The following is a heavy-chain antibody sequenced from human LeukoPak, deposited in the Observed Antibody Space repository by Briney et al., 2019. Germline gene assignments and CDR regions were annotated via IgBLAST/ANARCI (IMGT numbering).Heavy chain of an antibody. CDR2: IKWNSGSI. J-gene: IGHJ4*02. CDR3: AREYSSSAIDY. Sequence: GGSLRLSCAASGFTFDDYAMHWVRQAPGKGLEWVSGIKWNSGSIVYADSVKGRFIISRDNAKNSLYLEMSSLRVEDTAVYYCAREYSSSAIDYWGQGTLVTVSS. V-gene: IGHV3-9*01. D-gene: IGHD6-6*01. CDR1: GFTFDDYA.